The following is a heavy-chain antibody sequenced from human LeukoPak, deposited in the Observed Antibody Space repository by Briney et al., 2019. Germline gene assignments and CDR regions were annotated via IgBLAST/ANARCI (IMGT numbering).Heavy chain of an antibody. CDR2: IYSSGGT. D-gene: IGHD4/OR15-4a*01. CDR3: ARFAFRGANCWYYFDH. CDR1: GDSIRSYY. J-gene: IGHJ4*02. V-gene: IGHV4-4*09. Sequence: SETLSLTCTVSGDSIRSYYWSWIRQSPEKGLEWLGTIYSSGGTLYNPSLQSRVTMSLDRSKSQFSLKLSSVTAADMAVYYCARFAFRGANCWYYFDHWGPGALITVSS.